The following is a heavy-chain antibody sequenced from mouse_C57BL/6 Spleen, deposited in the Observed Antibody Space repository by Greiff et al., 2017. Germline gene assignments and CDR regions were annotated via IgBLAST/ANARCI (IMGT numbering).Heavy chain of an antibody. CDR2: INPGSGGT. V-gene: IGHV1-54*01. D-gene: IGHD2-2*01. J-gene: IGHJ2*01. CDR3: ARGYDGAGREY. CDR1: GYAFTNYL. Sequence: QVQLQQSGAELVRPGTSVKVSCKASGYAFTNYLIEWVKQRPGQGLEWIGVINPGSGGTNYNEKFKGKATLTADKSSSTAYMQLSSLTSEDSAVYFCARGYDGAGREYWGQGTTLTVSA.